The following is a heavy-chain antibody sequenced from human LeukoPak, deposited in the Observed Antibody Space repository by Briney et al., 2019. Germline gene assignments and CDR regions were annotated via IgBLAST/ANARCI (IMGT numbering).Heavy chain of an antibody. V-gene: IGHV3-30-3*01. CDR1: GFTFSSYA. CDR2: ISYDGSNK. Sequence: PGGSLRLSCAASGFTFSSYAMHWVRQAPGKGLEWVAVISYDGSNKCYAGSVKGRFTISRDNSKNTLYLQMNSLRAEDTAVYYCASYYDSSGYGFDYWGQGTLVTVSS. CDR3: ASYYDSSGYGFDY. J-gene: IGHJ4*02. D-gene: IGHD3-22*01.